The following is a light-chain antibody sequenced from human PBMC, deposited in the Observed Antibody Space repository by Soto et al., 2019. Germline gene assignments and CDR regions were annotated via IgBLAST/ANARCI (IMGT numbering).Light chain of an antibody. CDR3: CSYAGSSTFFYV. CDR2: EGS. J-gene: IGLJ1*01. V-gene: IGLV2-23*03. CDR1: SSDVGSYNL. Sequence: QSVLTHPASVSGSPGQSITISWTGTSSDVGSYNLVSWYQQHPGKAPKLMIYEGSKRPSGVSNRSSGSKSGNTASLTISGLQAEDEADYYCCSYAGSSTFFYVLGTGTKVTVL.